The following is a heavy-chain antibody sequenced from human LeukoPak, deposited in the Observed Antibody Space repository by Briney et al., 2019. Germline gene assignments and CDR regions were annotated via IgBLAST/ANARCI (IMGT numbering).Heavy chain of an antibody. V-gene: IGHV3-21*01. CDR3: ARADLSRGYYFDY. Sequence: PGGSLRLSCAASGFTFSSYSMNWVRQAPGKGLEWVSSISSSSSYIYYADSVKGRFTISRDNAKNSPYLQMNSLRAEDTAVYYCARADLSRGYYFDYWGQGTLVTVYS. D-gene: IGHD3-10*01. CDR1: GFTFSSYS. CDR2: ISSSSSYI. J-gene: IGHJ4*02.